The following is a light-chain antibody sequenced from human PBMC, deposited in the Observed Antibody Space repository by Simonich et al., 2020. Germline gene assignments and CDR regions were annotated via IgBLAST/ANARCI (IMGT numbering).Light chain of an antibody. V-gene: IGLV6-57*03. CDR2: EDN. CDR1: SGSIASNY. CDR3: QSYDSSNQV. Sequence: NFMLTQPHSVSESPGKTVTISFTRSSGSIASNYVQWYQQLPGSAPTTVIYEDNHRPSGVPDRFSGSIDSSSNSASLTIAGLKTEDEADYYCQSYDSSNQVFGGGTKLTVL. J-gene: IGLJ3*02.